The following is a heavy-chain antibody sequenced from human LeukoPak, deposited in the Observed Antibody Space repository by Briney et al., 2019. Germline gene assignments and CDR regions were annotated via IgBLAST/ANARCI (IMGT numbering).Heavy chain of an antibody. D-gene: IGHD3-3*01. V-gene: IGHV4-59*12. Sequence: SETLSLTCMVSGGSISSYSWDWIRQSPGKGLEWVGYISHSGTTSYNSSLKSRVTISVDTSKNQFSLKLSSVTAADTAVYYCARDRRRLGGDYDFWSGPHYFDYWGQGTVVTVSS. J-gene: IGHJ4*02. CDR1: GGSISSYS. CDR3: ARDRRRLGGDYDFWSGPHYFDY. CDR2: ISHSGTT.